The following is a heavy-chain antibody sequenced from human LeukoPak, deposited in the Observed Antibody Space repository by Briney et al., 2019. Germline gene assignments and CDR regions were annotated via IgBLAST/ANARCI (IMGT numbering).Heavy chain of an antibody. Sequence: SETLSLTCTVSGGSISSYYWSWLRQPAGKGLEWIGRIYTSGGTNYNPSPTSRVTMSVDTSKNQFSLKLSSVTAADTAVYYCARSPSPITIFGVVIMGYFDYWGQGTLVTVSS. CDR2: IYTSGGT. CDR1: GGSISSYY. V-gene: IGHV4-4*07. CDR3: ARSPSPITIFGVVIMGYFDY. J-gene: IGHJ4*02. D-gene: IGHD3-3*01.